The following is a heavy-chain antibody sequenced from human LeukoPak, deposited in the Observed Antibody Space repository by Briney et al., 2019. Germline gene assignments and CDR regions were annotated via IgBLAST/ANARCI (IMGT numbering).Heavy chain of an antibody. V-gene: IGHV3-48*03. J-gene: IGHJ4*02. CDR1: GFTFSSYE. CDR3: AREILNYYDSSGSESELSLDY. CDR2: ISSSGSTI. Sequence: GGSLRLSCAASGFTFSSYEMNWVRQAPGKGLEWVSYISSSGSTIYYADSVKGRFTISRDNAKNSLYLQMNSLRAEDTAVYYCAREILNYYDSSGSESELSLDYWGQGTLVTVSS. D-gene: IGHD3-22*01.